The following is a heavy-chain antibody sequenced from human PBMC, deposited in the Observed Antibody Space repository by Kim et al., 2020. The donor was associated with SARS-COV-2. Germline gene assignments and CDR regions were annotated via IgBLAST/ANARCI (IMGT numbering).Heavy chain of an antibody. J-gene: IGHJ4*02. CDR3: ARSSVRTASTFDY. V-gene: IGHV6-1*01. D-gene: IGHD5-18*01. Sequence: YEDSVKSRITINPDTSMNQFSLQLNSVTPEDTAVYYCARSSVRTASTFDYWGQGTLVTVSS.